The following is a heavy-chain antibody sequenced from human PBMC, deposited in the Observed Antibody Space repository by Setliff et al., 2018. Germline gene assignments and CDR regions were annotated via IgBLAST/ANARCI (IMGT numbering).Heavy chain of an antibody. V-gene: IGHV4-34*01. Sequence: LSLTCAVYGGSFSGYYWSWIRQPPGKGLEWIGEINHSGSTNYNPSLKSRVTISVDTSKNQFSLKLSSVTAADTAVYYCARALAYSSGPPRSKYFAYWGQGTLVTVSS. CDR1: GGSFSGYY. J-gene: IGHJ4*02. CDR3: ARALAYSSGPPRSKYFAY. CDR2: INHSGST. D-gene: IGHD5-18*01.